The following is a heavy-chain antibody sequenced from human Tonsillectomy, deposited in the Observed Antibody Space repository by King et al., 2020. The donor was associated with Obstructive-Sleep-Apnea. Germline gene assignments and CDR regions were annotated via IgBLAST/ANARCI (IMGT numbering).Heavy chain of an antibody. CDR1: GFTFDDYA. CDR3: ARGGERTYYDGPRGSFDI. CDR2: VNWNGGST. D-gene: IGHD3-3*01. Sequence: VQLVESGGGVVRPGGSLRISCAASGFTFDDYAMSWVRQAPGKGLEWVSGVNWNGGSTGYADSVKGRFTISRDNAKNSLYLQMNSLRAEDTALYHCARGGERTYYDGPRGSFDIWGQATMLPVSS. V-gene: IGHV3-20*01. J-gene: IGHJ3*02.